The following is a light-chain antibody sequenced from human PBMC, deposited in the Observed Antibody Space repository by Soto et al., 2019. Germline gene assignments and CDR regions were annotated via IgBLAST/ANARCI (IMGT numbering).Light chain of an antibody. V-gene: IGKV1-6*01. CDR1: QGIRND. Sequence: AIQMTHSPSSLSASVGGDVTITCRASQGIRNDLGWYQQKPGKAHNLLIYAASSLQSGVPSRFSGSGSGTDVTLTISSLQPEEFATYYCQQLWTYPLTFGGGTKWIS. CDR3: QQLWTYPLT. J-gene: IGKJ4*01. CDR2: AAS.